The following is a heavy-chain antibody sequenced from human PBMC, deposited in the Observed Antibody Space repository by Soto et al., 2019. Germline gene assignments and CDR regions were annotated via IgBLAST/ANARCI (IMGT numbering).Heavy chain of an antibody. J-gene: IGHJ4*02. CDR3: AADKAYCGGDSLDY. Sequence: ASVKVSCKASGGTFSSYAISWVRQAPGQGLEWMGGIIPIFGTANYAQKFQGRVTITADKSTSTAYMELSSLRSEDTAVYYCAADKAYCGGDSLDYWGQGTLVTVS. CDR2: IIPIFGTA. CDR1: GGTFSSYA. V-gene: IGHV1-69*06. D-gene: IGHD2-21*02.